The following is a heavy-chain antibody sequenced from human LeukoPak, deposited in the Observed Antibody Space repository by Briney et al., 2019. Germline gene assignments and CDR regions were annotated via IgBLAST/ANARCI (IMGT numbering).Heavy chain of an antibody. Sequence: SETLSLTCAVYGGSFSGYYWSWIRQPPGKGLEWIGEINHSGSTNYNPSLKSRVTISVDTSKNQFSLKLSSVTAADTAVYYCARHKAVVVPAAIRVGWFDPWGQGTLVTVSS. J-gene: IGHJ5*02. V-gene: IGHV4-34*01. CDR1: GGSFSGYY. CDR2: INHSGST. D-gene: IGHD2-2*01. CDR3: ARHKAVVVPAAIRVGWFDP.